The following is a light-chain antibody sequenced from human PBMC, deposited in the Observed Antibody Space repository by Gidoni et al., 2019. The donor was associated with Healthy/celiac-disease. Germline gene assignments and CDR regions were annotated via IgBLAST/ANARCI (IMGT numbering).Light chain of an antibody. CDR2: DAS. CDR3: QQFNSYPLT. Sequence: AIQLTQSPSSLSASVGDRVTITCRASQGISSALAWYQQKPGKAPKLLIYDASSLESGVPSRFSGSGSGTDFTLTISSLQPEDYATYYCQQFNSYPLTFXPXTKVDIK. CDR1: QGISSA. V-gene: IGKV1-13*02. J-gene: IGKJ3*01.